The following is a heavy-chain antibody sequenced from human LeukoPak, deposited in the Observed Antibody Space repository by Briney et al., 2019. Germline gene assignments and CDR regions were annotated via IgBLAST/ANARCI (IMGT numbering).Heavy chain of an antibody. D-gene: IGHD1-26*01. CDR2: IYYSGST. V-gene: IGHV4-39*07. Sequence: SETLSFTCTASGGSISSSSYYWGWIRQPPGKGLEWIGSIYYSGSTYYNPSLKSRVTISVDTSKNQFSLKLSSVTAADTAVYYCARSPGIVGATELDYWGQGTLVTVSS. CDR3: ARSPGIVGATELDY. CDR1: GGSISSSSYY. J-gene: IGHJ4*02.